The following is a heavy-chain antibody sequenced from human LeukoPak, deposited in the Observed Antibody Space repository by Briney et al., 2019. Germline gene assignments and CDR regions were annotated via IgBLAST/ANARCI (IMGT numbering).Heavy chain of an antibody. CDR1: GGTFSSYA. CDR3: ARGGTIFGVAHLWFDP. V-gene: IGHV1-69*13. Sequence: GASVKVSYKASGGTFSSYAISWVRQAPGQGLEWMGGIIPIFGTANYAQKFQGRVTITADESTSTAYMELSSLRSEDTAVYYCARGGTIFGVAHLWFDPWGQGTLVTVSS. D-gene: IGHD3-3*01. CDR2: IIPIFGTA. J-gene: IGHJ5*02.